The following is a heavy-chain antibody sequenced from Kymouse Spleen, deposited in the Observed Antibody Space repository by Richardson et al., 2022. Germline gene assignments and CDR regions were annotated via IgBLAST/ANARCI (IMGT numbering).Heavy chain of an antibody. D-gene: IGHD3-10*01. CDR1: GFTFDDYA. CDR2: ISWNSGSI. Sequence: EVQLVESGGGLVQPGRSLRLSCAASGFTFDDYAMHWVRQAPGKGLEWVSGISWNSGSIGYADSVKGRFTISRDNAKNSLYLQMNSLRAEDTALYYCAKAVITMVRGVIGYFQHWGQGTLVTVSS. CDR3: AKAVITMVRGVIGYFQH. J-gene: IGHJ1*01. V-gene: IGHV3-9*01.